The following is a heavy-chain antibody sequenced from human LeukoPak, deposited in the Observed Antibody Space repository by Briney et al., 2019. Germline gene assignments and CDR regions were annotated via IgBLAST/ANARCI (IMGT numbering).Heavy chain of an antibody. CDR2: ISSSSSYI. CDR3: ARDGWAAAGHNWFDP. V-gene: IGHV3-21*01. Sequence: GGSLRLSCAASGFSFSSFAMSWVRQGPARGLEWVSSISSSSSYIYYADSVKGRFTISRDNAKNSLYLQMNSLRAEDTAVYYCARDGWAAAGHNWFDPWGQGTLVTVSS. CDR1: GFSFSSFA. D-gene: IGHD6-13*01. J-gene: IGHJ5*02.